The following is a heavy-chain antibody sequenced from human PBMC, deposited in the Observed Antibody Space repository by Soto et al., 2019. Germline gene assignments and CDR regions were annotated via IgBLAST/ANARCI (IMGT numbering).Heavy chain of an antibody. CDR3: ARDRGAVTGDYFDY. Sequence: SETLSLTCAVSGGSISSGGYSWSWIRQPPGKGLEWIGYIYHSGSTYYNPSLKSRVTISVDTSKNHFSLKLSSVTAADTAVYYCARDRGAVTGDYFDYWGQGTLVTVSS. J-gene: IGHJ4*02. D-gene: IGHD6-19*01. CDR2: IYHSGST. CDR1: GGSISSGGYS. V-gene: IGHV4-30-2*05.